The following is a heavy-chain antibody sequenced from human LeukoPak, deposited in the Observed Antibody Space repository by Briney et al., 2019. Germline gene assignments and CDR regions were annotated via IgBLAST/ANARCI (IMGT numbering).Heavy chain of an antibody. CDR1: GYSFSSYW. CDR3: ARRVHRGGSYSSHSGY. CDR2: IYPGDSDT. D-gene: IGHD1-26*01. J-gene: IGHJ4*02. Sequence: GESLKISCKGSGYSFSSYWIGWVRQMPGQGLEWMGIIYPGDSDTTYSPSFQGQVTISADKSINTAYLQWSSLKASDTAIYYCARRVHRGGSYSSHSGYWGQGTLVTVSS. V-gene: IGHV5-51*01.